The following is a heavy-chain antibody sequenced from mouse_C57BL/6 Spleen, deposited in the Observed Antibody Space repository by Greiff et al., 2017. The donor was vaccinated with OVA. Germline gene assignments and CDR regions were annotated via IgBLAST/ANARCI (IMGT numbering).Heavy chain of an antibody. D-gene: IGHD2-4*01. Sequence: VQLQQSGAELVKPGASVKISCKASGYAFSSYWMNWVKQRPGKGLEWIGQIYPGDGDTNYNGKFKGKATLTADKSSSTAYMQLSSLTSEDSAVYFCARSDYYYYDGFDYWGQGTTLTVSS. CDR2: IYPGDGDT. CDR1: GYAFSSYW. CDR3: ARSDYYYYDGFDY. V-gene: IGHV1-80*01. J-gene: IGHJ2*01.